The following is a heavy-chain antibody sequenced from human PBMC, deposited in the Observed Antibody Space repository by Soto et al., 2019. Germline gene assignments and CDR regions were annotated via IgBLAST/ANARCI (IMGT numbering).Heavy chain of an antibody. CDR2: IYNGGSP. CDR3: ARGYCSGGSCYSPLDY. J-gene: IGHJ4*02. CDR1: GGSISSDY. V-gene: IGHV4-59*12. Sequence: SETLSLTCSVSGGSISSDYWSWFRQPPGKRLEYIGFIYNGGSPNYNPSLESRVTISVDRSKNQFSLKLSSVTAADTAVYYCARGYCSGGSCYSPLDYWGQGTLVTVSS. D-gene: IGHD2-15*01.